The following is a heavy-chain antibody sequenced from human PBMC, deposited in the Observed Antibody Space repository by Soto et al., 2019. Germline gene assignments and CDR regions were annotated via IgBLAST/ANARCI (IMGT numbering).Heavy chain of an antibody. CDR2: INAGNGNT. D-gene: IGHD6-19*01. Sequence: QVQLVQSGAEVKKPGASVKVSCKASGYTFTSYAMHWVRQAPGQRLEWMGWINAGNGNTKYSQKFQGRVTITRDTSASTAYMELSSLRSEDTAVYYCARVRYQQWLDDYWGQGTLVTVSS. CDR1: GYTFTSYA. J-gene: IGHJ4*02. CDR3: ARVRYQQWLDDY. V-gene: IGHV1-3*01.